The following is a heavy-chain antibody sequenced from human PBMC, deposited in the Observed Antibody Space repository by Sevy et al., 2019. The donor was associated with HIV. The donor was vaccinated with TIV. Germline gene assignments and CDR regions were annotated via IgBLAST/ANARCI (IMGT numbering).Heavy chain of an antibody. V-gene: IGHV3-49*03. CDR1: GFTFGDYA. Sequence: GGSLRLSCTASGFTFGDYAMSWFRQAPGRELEWVGFIGSETYGETTEYAASVKGRFTVSRDDSKSIVYLQMNSLKTADTAVYYCTRRASRVYGDHLNLYWGQGTLVTVSS. D-gene: IGHD2-21*02. CDR2: IGSETYGETT. CDR3: TRRASRVYGDHLNLY. J-gene: IGHJ4*02.